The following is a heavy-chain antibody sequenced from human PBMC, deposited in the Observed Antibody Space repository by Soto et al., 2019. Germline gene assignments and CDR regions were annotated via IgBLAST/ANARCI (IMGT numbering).Heavy chain of an antibody. Sequence: QVQLQESGPGLVKPSQTLSLTCTVSGGPISSGDYYWSWIRQRPGKGLEWIGYIYYSGSTYYNPSLKSRVTISVDTSKNQFSLKPSSVTAADTAVYYCASLVVTAHNWFDPWGQGTLVTVSS. CDR2: IYYSGST. CDR3: ASLVVTAHNWFDP. D-gene: IGHD2-21*02. CDR1: GGPISSGDYY. J-gene: IGHJ5*02. V-gene: IGHV4-30-4*01.